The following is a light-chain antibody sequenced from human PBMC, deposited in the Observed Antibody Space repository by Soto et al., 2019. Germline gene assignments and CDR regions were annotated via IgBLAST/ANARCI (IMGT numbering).Light chain of an antibody. V-gene: IGKV1-6*01. CDR1: QGIRND. CDR2: AAS. CDR3: LHDYNYPWT. Sequence: AIQMTQSPSSLSASVGDRVTITCRASQGIRNDLGWYQQKPGKAPKLLIFAASSLQSGVPSRFSGSGAGTDFTLTISSLQPEDFASYYCLHDYNYPWTFGQGTKVEIK. J-gene: IGKJ1*01.